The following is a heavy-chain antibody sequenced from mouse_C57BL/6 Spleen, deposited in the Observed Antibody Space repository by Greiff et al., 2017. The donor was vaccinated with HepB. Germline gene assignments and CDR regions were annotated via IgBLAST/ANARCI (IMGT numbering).Heavy chain of an antibody. Sequence: EVQLQESGPGLVKPSQSLSLTCSVTGYSITSGYYWNWIRQFPGNKLEWMGYISYDGSNNYNPSLKNRISITRDTSKNQFFLKLNSVTTEDTATYYCARADYYGSRAWFAYWGQGTLVTVSA. CDR3: ARADYYGSRAWFAY. CDR1: GYSITSGYY. D-gene: IGHD1-1*01. V-gene: IGHV3-6*01. J-gene: IGHJ3*01. CDR2: ISYDGSN.